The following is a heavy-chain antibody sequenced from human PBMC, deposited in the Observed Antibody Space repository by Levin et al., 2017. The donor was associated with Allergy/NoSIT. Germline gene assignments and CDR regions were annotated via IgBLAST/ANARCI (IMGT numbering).Heavy chain of an antibody. D-gene: IGHD6-19*01. CDR1: GFIFSRYW. J-gene: IGHJ4*02. Sequence: QHGESLKISCAAYGFIFSRYWMSWVRQAPGKGLEWVANIKEDGSEKYYVDSVKGRFTISRDNAKNSLYLQMNSLRAEDTAVYYCASLRVLGEQWSDFDYWGQGTLVTVSS. CDR3: ASLRVLGEQWSDFDY. V-gene: IGHV3-7*02. CDR2: IKEDGSEK.